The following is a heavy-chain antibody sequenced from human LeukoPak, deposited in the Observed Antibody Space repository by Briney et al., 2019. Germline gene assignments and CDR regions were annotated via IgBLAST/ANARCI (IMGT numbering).Heavy chain of an antibody. D-gene: IGHD2-15*01. CDR2: IYYSGST. J-gene: IGHJ4*02. CDR3: ARERGGNFDY. V-gene: IGHV4-59*12. Sequence: SETLSLTCTVSGGSISTYYWSWLRQPPGKGLEWIGYIYYSGSTNYNPSLKSRVAISVDTSKNQFSLKLSSVTAADTAVYYCARERGGNFDYWGQGTLVTVSS. CDR1: GGSISTYY.